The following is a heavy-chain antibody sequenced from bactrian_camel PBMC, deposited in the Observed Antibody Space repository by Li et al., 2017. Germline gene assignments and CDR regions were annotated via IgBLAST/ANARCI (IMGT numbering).Heavy chain of an antibody. CDR1: GYTASRSRYC. Sequence: VQLVESGGGSVQAGGSLRLSCAASGYTASRSRYCMGWFRQAPGEEREGVAAIYIGGESTYYVPSVAGRFTISQDKANNTVYLQMNSLKPEDTGMYYCAAERTVTSCGGSRWWTGNYNYWGQGTQVTVS. J-gene: IGHJ4*01. CDR3: AAERTVTSCGGSRWWTGNYNY. V-gene: IGHV3S31*01. CDR2: IYIGGEST. D-gene: IGHD7*01.